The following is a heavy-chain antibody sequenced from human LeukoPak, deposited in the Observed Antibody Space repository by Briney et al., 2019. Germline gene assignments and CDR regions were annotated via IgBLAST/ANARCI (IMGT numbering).Heavy chain of an antibody. Sequence: ASVKVSCKASGYTFTGYYMHWVRQAPGQGLEWMGGFDPEDGETIYAQKFQGRVTMTEDTSTDTAYMELSSLRSEDTAVYYCATDFLYYGDFDYWGQGTLVTVSS. J-gene: IGHJ4*02. D-gene: IGHD3-3*01. CDR1: GYTFTGYY. CDR3: ATDFLYYGDFDY. CDR2: FDPEDGET. V-gene: IGHV1-24*01.